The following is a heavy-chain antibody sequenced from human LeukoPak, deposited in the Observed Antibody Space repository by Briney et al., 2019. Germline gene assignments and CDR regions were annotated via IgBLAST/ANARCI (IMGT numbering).Heavy chain of an antibody. CDR2: ISYDGRNI. J-gene: IGHJ4*02. CDR1: GFTFSSYG. V-gene: IGHV3-30*18. D-gene: IGHD4-17*01. CDR3: ANTMTTVTLDF. Sequence: GGSLRLSCAASGFTFSSYGMHWVRQAPGKGLEWVAVISYDGRNIYYADSVKGRFTISRDNSKNTLYLQMNSLRAEDTAVYYCANTMTTVTLDFWGLGTLVTVSS.